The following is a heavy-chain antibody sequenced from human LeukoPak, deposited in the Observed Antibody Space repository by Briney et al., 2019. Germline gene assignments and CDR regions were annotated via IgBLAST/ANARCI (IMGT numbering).Heavy chain of an antibody. CDR1: EFTFSSYW. V-gene: IGHV3-7*01. Sequence: PGGSLRLSCAASEFTFSSYWMSWVRQAPGKGLEWMANINQDGSDEYYGESVQGRFTIVRDNVKNSLFLQLRSLRVDDTAVYYCARGWHHKNYYYFMDFWGKGTTVTVS. CDR2: INQDGSDE. CDR3: ARGWHHKNYYYFMDF. J-gene: IGHJ6*03. D-gene: IGHD1-14*01.